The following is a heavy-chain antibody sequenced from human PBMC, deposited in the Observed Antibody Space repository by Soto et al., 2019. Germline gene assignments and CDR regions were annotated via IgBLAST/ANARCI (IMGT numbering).Heavy chain of an antibody. Sequence: GGSLRLSCAASGFTFSSYAMSWVRQAPGKGLEWVSAISGSGGSTYYGDSVKGRFTISRDNSKNTLYLQMNSLRAEDTAVYYCAKDYDYIWGSLGYWGQGTLVTVSS. CDR2: ISGSGGST. D-gene: IGHD3-16*01. CDR1: GFTFSSYA. J-gene: IGHJ4*02. CDR3: AKDYDYIWGSLGY. V-gene: IGHV3-23*01.